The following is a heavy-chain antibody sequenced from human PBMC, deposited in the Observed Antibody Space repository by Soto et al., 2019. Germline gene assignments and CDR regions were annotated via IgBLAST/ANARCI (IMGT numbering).Heavy chain of an antibody. J-gene: IGHJ4*02. Sequence: QVQLVQSGAEVKKPGSSVKVSCKASGGTFSTYTVSWVRQAPGQGLEWMGRIIPILGIANYAQKFQGRVTITADKSTSKAYMELSSLRSEDTAVYYCATFRGDGYNYYWGQGTLVTVSS. V-gene: IGHV1-69*02. CDR3: ATFRGDGYNYY. CDR2: IIPILGIA. D-gene: IGHD5-12*01. CDR1: GGTFSTYT.